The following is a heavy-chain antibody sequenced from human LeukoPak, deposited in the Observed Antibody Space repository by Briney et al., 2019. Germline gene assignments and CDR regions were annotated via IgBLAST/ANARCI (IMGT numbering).Heavy chain of an antibody. J-gene: IGHJ5*02. V-gene: IGHV3-11*01. CDR1: GFTFSDYY. CDR3: ARTPPIRMVRGVIIPRFDL. D-gene: IGHD3-10*01. CDR2: ISSSGSTI. Sequence: GGSLRLSCAASGFTFSDYYMSWIRQAPGKGLEWVSYISSSGSTIYYADSVKGRFTISRDNAKNSLYLQMNSLRAEDTAVYYCARTPPIRMVRGVIIPRFDLWGQGTLVTVSS.